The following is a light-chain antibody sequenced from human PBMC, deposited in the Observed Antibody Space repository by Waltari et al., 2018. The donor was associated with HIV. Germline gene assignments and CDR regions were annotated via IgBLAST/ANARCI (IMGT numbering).Light chain of an antibody. CDR2: KDS. Sequence: SYELTQPPSVSVSPGQTARITCSGDALPKQYASWYQQKPGQAPVLVIYKDSERPSGIPARFSGSSSGTTATLIISGVQAEDEADYYCQSADSSGTYWVFGGGTKLTVL. CDR1: ALPKQY. CDR3: QSADSSGTYWV. J-gene: IGLJ3*02. V-gene: IGLV3-25*03.